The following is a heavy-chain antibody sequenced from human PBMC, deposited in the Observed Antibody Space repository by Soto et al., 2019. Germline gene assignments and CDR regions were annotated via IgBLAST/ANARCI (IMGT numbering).Heavy chain of an antibody. D-gene: IGHD4-4*01. J-gene: IGHJ4*02. CDR3: ARGMTTVTTLDY. Sequence: SETLSLTCTVSGGSINSNDYYWNWIRQPPGKGLEWIGYIYHSGSTYYNPSLKSRVTISVDRSKNQFSLKLSSVTAADMAVYYCARGMTTVTTLDYWGQGTLVTVSS. V-gene: IGHV4-30-2*01. CDR1: GGSINSNDYY. CDR2: IYHSGST.